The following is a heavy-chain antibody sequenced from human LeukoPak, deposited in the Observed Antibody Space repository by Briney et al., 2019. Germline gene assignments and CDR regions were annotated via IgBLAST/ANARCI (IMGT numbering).Heavy chain of an antibody. D-gene: IGHD6-19*01. CDR3: ARARGESSSAPGYFDY. CDR1: GFTFSSYT. J-gene: IGHJ4*02. CDR2: IGVGSAYI. Sequence: GGSLXLSCAASGFTFSSYTMNWVRQAPGKGLEWVSSIGVGSAYIYYADSVKGRFTISRDNAENSLYLQMNSLRAEDTAVYYCARARGESSSAPGYFDYWGQGTLVTVSS. V-gene: IGHV3-21*01.